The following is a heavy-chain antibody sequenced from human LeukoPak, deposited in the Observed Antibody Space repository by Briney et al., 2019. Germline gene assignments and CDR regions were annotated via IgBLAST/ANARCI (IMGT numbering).Heavy chain of an antibody. CDR2: ISGSGGST. CDR1: GFTFSSYA. Sequence: GGSLRLSCAASGFTFSSYAMSWIRQAPGKGLEWVSAISGSGGSTYYADSVKGRFTISRDNSKNTLYLQMNSLRAEDTAVYYCAKDRSSGSSLNYWGQGTLVTVSS. CDR3: AKDRSSGSSLNY. D-gene: IGHD3-22*01. J-gene: IGHJ4*02. V-gene: IGHV3-23*01.